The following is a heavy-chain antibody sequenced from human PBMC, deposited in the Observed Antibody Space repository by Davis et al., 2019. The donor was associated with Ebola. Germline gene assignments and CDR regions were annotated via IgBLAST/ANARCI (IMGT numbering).Heavy chain of an antibody. J-gene: IGHJ5*02. Sequence: ASVKVSCKASGYTFTDYNIHWMRQAPGQGLEWLGRVILKSGATNYIQKLQGRVTLTTDTSTSTAYMELRSLRSDDTAIYYCAREAWSAYFSNPTRWFDPWGQGTLVTVSS. CDR2: VILKSGAT. CDR3: AREAWSAYFSNPTRWFDP. V-gene: IGHV1-2*06. D-gene: IGHD3-3*01. CDR1: GYTFTDYN.